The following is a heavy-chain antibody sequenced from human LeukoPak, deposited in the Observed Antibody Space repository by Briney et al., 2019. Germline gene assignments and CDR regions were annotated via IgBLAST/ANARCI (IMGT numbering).Heavy chain of an antibody. Sequence: ASVKVSCKASGGTFSSYAISWVRQAPGQGLEWMGWMNPNSGNTGYAQKFQGRVTMTRNTSISTAYMELSSLRSEDTAVYYCAISMVAVEYNWFDPWGQGTLVTVSS. V-gene: IGHV1-8*02. CDR3: AISMVAVEYNWFDP. D-gene: IGHD4/OR15-4a*01. CDR1: GGTFSSYA. CDR2: MNPNSGNT. J-gene: IGHJ5*02.